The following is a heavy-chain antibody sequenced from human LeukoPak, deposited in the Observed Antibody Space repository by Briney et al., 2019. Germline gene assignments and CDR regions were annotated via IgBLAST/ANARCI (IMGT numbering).Heavy chain of an antibody. Sequence: SVKVSCKASGGTFSSYAISWVRQAPGQGLEWMGRIIPIFGTANYAQKFQGRVTITTDESTSTAYMELSSLRSEDTAVYYCAXXXXXDXXRFXPWGQGTLVXXSX. J-gene: IGHJ5*02. V-gene: IGHV1-69*05. CDR2: IIPIFGTA. CDR1: GGTFSSYA. CDR3: AXXXXXDXXRFXP.